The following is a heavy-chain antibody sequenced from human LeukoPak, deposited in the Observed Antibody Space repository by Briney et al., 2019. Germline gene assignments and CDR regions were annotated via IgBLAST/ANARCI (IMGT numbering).Heavy chain of an antibody. D-gene: IGHD3-10*01. CDR3: ARFHGSGSYRLVDY. CDR1: GYTFTSSG. V-gene: IGHV1-18*01. J-gene: IGHJ4*02. Sequence: GASVKVSSKASGYTFTSSGISWVRQAPGQGLEWMGWLSAYNGNTHYAQKLQGRVTMTTDTSTSTDYMELRSLRSDDTAVYYRARFHGSGSYRLVDYWGQQTLVSVSS. CDR2: LSAYNGNT.